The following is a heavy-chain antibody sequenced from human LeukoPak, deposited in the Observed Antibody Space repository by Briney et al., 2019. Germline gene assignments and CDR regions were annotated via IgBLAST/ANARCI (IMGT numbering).Heavy chain of an antibody. J-gene: IGHJ3*02. CDR3: ARDCSSTSCYIHAFDI. D-gene: IGHD2-2*02. CDR2: IDPNSGGT. Sequence: ASVKVSCKASGYTLTGYYMHWLRQAPGQGLEWMGWIDPNSGGTNYAQKFQGRVTMTRDTSISTAYMELSRLRSDDTAVYYCARDCSSTSCYIHAFDIWGQGTMVTVSS. CDR1: GYTLTGYY. V-gene: IGHV1-2*02.